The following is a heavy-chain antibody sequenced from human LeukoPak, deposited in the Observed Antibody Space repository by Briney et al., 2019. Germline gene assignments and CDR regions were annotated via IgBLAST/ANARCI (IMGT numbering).Heavy chain of an antibody. CDR3: AGCSGASCYYITSPLYFDY. V-gene: IGHV3-30-3*01. CDR2: ISYDGSNE. J-gene: IGHJ4*02. Sequence: GGSLRLSCAASGFTFSSYAVHWVRQAPGKGLEWVAVISYDGSNENYADSVKGRFTISRDNSKNTLYLQMNSLRVEDTAVYYCAGCSGASCYYITSPLYFDYWGQGTLVTVSS. D-gene: IGHD2-15*01. CDR1: GFTFSSYA.